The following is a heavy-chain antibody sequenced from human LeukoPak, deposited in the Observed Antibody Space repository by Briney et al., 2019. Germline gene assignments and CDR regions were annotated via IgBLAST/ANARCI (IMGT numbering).Heavy chain of an antibody. J-gene: IGHJ4*02. CDR1: GFTFSSYS. V-gene: IGHV3-21*01. Sequence: PGGSLRLSCAASGFTFSSYSMTWVRQAPGKGLEWVSSISSSSSYIYYADSVKGRFTISRDNAKNSLYLQMNSLRAEDTAVYYCARDTETLYYFDYWGQGTLVTVSS. CDR3: ARDTETLYYFDY. CDR2: ISSSSSYI.